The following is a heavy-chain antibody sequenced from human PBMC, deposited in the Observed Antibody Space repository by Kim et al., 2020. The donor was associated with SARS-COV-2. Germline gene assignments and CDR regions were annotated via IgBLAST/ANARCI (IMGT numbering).Heavy chain of an antibody. J-gene: IGHJ4*02. V-gene: IGHV1-69*04. CDR3: ARASFFYDSSGYHFDY. Sequence: KFQVRATITADKSTSTAYMELRSLRSEDTAVYYCARASFFYDSSGYHFDYWGQGTLVTVSS. D-gene: IGHD3-22*01.